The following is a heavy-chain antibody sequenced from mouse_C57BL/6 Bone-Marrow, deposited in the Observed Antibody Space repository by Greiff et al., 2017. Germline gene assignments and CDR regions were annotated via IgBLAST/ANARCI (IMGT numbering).Heavy chain of an antibody. Sequence: QVQLQQPGAELVKPGASVTLSCKASGYTFTSYWMQWVTQRPGQGLEWIGEIDPSDSYTTYNQKFKGKATLPVDTSSSTAYKQLSSLTSEDSAGYYCARSGPAWFAYWGQGTLVTVSA. D-gene: IGHD3-1*01. CDR1: GYTFTSYW. J-gene: IGHJ3*01. CDR3: ARSGPAWFAY. CDR2: IDPSDSYT. V-gene: IGHV1-50*01.